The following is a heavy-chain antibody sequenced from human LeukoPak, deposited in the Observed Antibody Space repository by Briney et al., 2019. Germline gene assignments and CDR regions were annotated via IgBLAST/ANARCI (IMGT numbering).Heavy chain of an antibody. Sequence: SETLSLTCTDSGGSISSYYWSWIRQPPGKGLEWIGYIYYSGSTNYNPSLKSRVTISVDTSKNQFSLKLSSVTAADTAVYYCARSEWLDTYYFDYWGQGTLVTVSS. D-gene: IGHD6-19*01. V-gene: IGHV4-59*08. CDR3: ARSEWLDTYYFDY. CDR2: IYYSGST. CDR1: GGSISSYY. J-gene: IGHJ4*02.